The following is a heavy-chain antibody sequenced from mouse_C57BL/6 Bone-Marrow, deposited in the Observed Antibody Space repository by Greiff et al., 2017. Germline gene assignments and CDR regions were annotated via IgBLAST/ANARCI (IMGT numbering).Heavy chain of an antibody. D-gene: IGHD2-4*01. CDR1: GFNIKDDY. CDR2: IDPENGDT. V-gene: IGHV14-4*01. CDR3: TKEDYDDY. J-gene: IGHJ2*01. Sequence: EVQLQQSGAELVRPGASVKLSCTASGFNIKDDYMHWVKQRPEQGLEWIGWIDPENGDTEYASKFQGKATITADTSSNTAYLPLSSLTSEDTAVYYCTKEDYDDYWGQGTTLTVSS.